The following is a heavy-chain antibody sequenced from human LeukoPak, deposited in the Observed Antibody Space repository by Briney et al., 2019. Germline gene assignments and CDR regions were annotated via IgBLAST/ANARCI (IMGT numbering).Heavy chain of an antibody. Sequence: PGGSLRLSCAASGFTFSNYEFNWVRQAPRKGLEWVSYISSSGRNIYYADSVKGRFTISRDNAKNSLYLQMNSLRAEDTAVYYCARDLVQLWSKDFWGQGTLVTVSS. J-gene: IGHJ4*02. V-gene: IGHV3-48*03. D-gene: IGHD5-18*01. CDR3: ARDLVQLWSKDF. CDR2: ISSSGRNI. CDR1: GFTFSNYE.